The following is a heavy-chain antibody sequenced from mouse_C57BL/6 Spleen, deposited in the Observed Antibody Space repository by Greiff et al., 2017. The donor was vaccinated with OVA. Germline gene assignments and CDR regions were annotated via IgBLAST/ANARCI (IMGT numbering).Heavy chain of an antibody. CDR1: GYAFSSYW. Sequence: QVQLQQSWAELVKPGASVKISCKASGYAFSSYWMNWVKQRPGKGLEWIGQIYPGDGDTNYNGKFKGKATLTADKSSSTAYMQLSSLTSEDSAVYFCAREWAGDWYFDVWGTGTTVTVSS. CDR2: IYPGDGDT. J-gene: IGHJ1*03. D-gene: IGHD3-3*01. V-gene: IGHV1-80*01. CDR3: AREWAGDWYFDV.